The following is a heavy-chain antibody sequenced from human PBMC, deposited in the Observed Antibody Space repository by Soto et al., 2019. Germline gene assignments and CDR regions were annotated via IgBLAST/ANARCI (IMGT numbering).Heavy chain of an antibody. V-gene: IGHV1-2*04. Sequence: ASVKVSCKASGYTFTGYYMHWVRQAPGQGLEWMGWINPNSGGTNYAQKFQGWVTMTRDTSISTAYMELSRLRSDDTAVYYCARDFEGSIAARPPLYYFDYWGQGTLVTVSS. CDR3: ARDFEGSIAARPPLYYFDY. CDR2: INPNSGGT. CDR1: GYTFTGYY. D-gene: IGHD6-6*01. J-gene: IGHJ4*02.